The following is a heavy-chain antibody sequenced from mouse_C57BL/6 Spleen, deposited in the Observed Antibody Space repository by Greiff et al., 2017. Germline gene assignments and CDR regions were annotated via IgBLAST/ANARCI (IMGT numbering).Heavy chain of an antibody. J-gene: IGHJ3*01. CDR3: VREGDDYDGEGFAY. CDR1: GFTFNTYA. V-gene: IGHV10-3*01. D-gene: IGHD2-4*01. CDR2: IRSKSSNYAT. Sequence: HLLESGGGLVQPKGSLKLSCAASGFTFNTYAMHWVRQAPGKGLEWVVRIRSKSSNYATYYADSVKDRFTISRDDSQSMLYLQMNNLKTEDTAMYYCVREGDDYDGEGFAYWGQGTLVTVSA.